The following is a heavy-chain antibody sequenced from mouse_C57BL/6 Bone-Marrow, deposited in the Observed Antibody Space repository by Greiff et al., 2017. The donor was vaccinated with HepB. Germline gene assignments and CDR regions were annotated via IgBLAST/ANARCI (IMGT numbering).Heavy chain of an antibody. CDR2: IWSVGST. J-gene: IGHJ4*01. CDR1: GFSFTSYG. V-gene: IGHV2-6*03. CDR3: GRPRTSYSYAMDY. Sequence: VQLVESGAGLVAPSQCLSLTCTVSGFSFTSYGVPWVRQPPGKGPEWLVVIWSVGSTTYNAALKSGLSISKDNSKSQVFLKMNSRQTDDTAVYYYGRPRTSYSYAMDYWGQGTSVTVSS.